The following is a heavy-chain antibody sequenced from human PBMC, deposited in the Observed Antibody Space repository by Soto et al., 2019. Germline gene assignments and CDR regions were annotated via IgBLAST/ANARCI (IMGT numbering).Heavy chain of an antibody. Sequence: SETLSLTCAVYGGSFSGYHWTWIRQPPGTGLEWIGEINHSGSTNYNPSLKSRVTISVDTSKNQFSLKLTSVTAADTAVYYCARDKITGLFDYWGQGTLVNVS. CDR1: GGSFSGYH. V-gene: IGHV4-34*01. D-gene: IGHD1-1*01. CDR2: INHSGST. J-gene: IGHJ4*02. CDR3: ARDKITGLFDY.